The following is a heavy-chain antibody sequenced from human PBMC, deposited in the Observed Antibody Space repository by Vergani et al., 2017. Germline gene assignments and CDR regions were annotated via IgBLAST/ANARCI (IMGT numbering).Heavy chain of an antibody. CDR2: IKSKTDGETI. J-gene: IGHJ4*02. CDR3: TTEDLKN. V-gene: IGHV3-15*01. CDR1: GFTFTSAW. Sequence: EAHLEESGGGLVKPGGSLRLSCAASGFTFTSAWMSWVRQAPGKGLQWVGRIKSKTDGETIDYAAPVKGRFTISRDDSKSTLSLQMNSLKTEDTAIYYCTTEDLKNWGRGTLVTVSS.